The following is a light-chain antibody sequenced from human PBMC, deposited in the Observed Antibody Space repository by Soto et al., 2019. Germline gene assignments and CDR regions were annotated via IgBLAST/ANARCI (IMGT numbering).Light chain of an antibody. Sequence: QSALTQPRSVSGSPGQSVTISCTGTSSDVGGSTYVSWYQQHPGKAPKLMIYDVSKRPSGVPDRFSGSKSGNTASLTISGLQAEDEADYYCCSYAGSYTLGVFGTGTKATVL. CDR3: CSYAGSYTLGV. J-gene: IGLJ1*01. V-gene: IGLV2-11*01. CDR1: SSDVGGSTY. CDR2: DVS.